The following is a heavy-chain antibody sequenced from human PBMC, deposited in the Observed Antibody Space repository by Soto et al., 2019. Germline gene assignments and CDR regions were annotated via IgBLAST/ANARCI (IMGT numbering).Heavy chain of an antibody. J-gene: IGHJ5*02. CDR2: IGSKAHSYAT. Sequence: EVQLVESGGGFVQPGGSLKLSCAASGFTFSGSAMHWVRQVSGKGLEWVGRIGSKAHSYATAYAASLKGRFTISRDDSKNTAYLQMNSLKTEDTAVYYCVVYSYSGWFDPWGQGTLVTVSS. D-gene: IGHD5-18*01. CDR1: GFTFSGSA. V-gene: IGHV3-73*02. CDR3: VVYSYSGWFDP.